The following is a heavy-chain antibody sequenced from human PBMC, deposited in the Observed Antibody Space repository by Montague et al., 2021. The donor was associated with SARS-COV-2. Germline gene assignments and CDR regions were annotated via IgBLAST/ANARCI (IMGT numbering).Heavy chain of an antibody. CDR1: GGSFTTYY. CDR2: INHGGTT. CDR3: ARNSFRARFLDWSFYFTS. J-gene: IGHJ4*02. V-gene: IGHV4-34*01. D-gene: IGHD3/OR15-3a*01. Sequence: SETLSLTCAVYGGSFTTYYWSWIRQPPGKGLEWIGEINHGGTTNFNPALKSRVTMSVDTSKNQFSLTLTSVTAADTAIYFCARNSFRARFLDWSFYFTSWGQGSVVTVSS.